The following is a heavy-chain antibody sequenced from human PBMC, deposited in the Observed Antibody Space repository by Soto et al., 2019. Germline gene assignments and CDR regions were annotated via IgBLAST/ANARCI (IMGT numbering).Heavy chain of an antibody. V-gene: IGHV1-18*01. D-gene: IGHD3-16*01. Sequence: QVQLVQSGVEVKKPGASVRVSCKSSGYPFTHYGITWIRQARGQGLEWMGWISPFNGNTNYGQTLQGRVTLTTETSTSTVYMELRSLRSDDTAVYYCARDQSFDRTYYYGIDVWGQGTTVNVSS. CDR1: GYPFTHYG. J-gene: IGHJ6*02. CDR3: ARDQSFDRTYYYGIDV. CDR2: ISPFNGNT.